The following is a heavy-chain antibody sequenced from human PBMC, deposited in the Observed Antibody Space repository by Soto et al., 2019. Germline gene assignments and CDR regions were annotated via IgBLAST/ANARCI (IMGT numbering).Heavy chain of an antibody. CDR2: IYWDDDK. D-gene: IGHD3-10*01. CDR1: GFSLSTRGVG. J-gene: IGHJ5*02. CDR3: AHATGITMVP. V-gene: IGHV2-5*02. Sequence: QITLKESGPTLVKPTQTLTLTCTFSGFSLSTRGVGVGWIRQPPGKALEWLALIYWDDDKRYSQSLKSRLTITKDTSKNQVVLTMTNMDPVDTATYHCAHATGITMVPWVQGTLVTVSS.